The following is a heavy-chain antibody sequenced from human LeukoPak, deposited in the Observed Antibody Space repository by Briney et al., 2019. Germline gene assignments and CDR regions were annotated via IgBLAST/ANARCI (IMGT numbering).Heavy chain of an antibody. CDR2: IIPISGTA. Sequence: GASVKVSCKAYRGTFSNYAISWVRQAPGQGLERIGGIIPISGTANYAQKFQGRVTISADESTTTAYMEMSSLRFEDTAVYYCARGPQSGYDFWSGYFDYWGQGTLVTVSS. V-gene: IGHV1-69*13. J-gene: IGHJ4*02. CDR1: RGTFSNYA. CDR3: ARGPQSGYDFWSGYFDY. D-gene: IGHD3-3*01.